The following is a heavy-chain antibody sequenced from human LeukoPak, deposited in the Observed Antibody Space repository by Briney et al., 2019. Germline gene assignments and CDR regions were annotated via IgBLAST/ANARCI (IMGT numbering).Heavy chain of an antibody. V-gene: IGHV4-39*01. J-gene: IGHJ4*02. CDR1: GGSISSSSYY. CDR2: IYYSGST. Sequence: SETLSLTCTVSGGSISSSSYYWGWIRQPPGKGLEWIGSIYYSGSTYYNPSLKSRVTISADTSKNQFSLKLSSVTAADTAVYYCARLTYYYGSDWGQGTLVTVSS. CDR3: ARLTYYYGSD. D-gene: IGHD3-10*01.